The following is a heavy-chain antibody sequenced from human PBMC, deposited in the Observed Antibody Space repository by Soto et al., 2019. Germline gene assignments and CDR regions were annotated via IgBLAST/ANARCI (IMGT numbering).Heavy chain of an antibody. Sequence: DVQLLESGGGLVQPGGSLRLSCAASGITISNYPISWVLQAPGKGLDWVSGISGSGDRTYYADSAKGRFTISKDISRNSLSLQLDSVGVEDTAVYFCVKDDGGYPSTAPHWGQGTLVTVSS. V-gene: IGHV3-23*01. D-gene: IGHD3-22*01. CDR2: ISGSGDRT. CDR3: VKDDGGYPSTAPH. J-gene: IGHJ4*02. CDR1: GITISNYP.